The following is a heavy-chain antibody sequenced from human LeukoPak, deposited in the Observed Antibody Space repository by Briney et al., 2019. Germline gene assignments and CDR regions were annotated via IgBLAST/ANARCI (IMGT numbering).Heavy chain of an antibody. Sequence: GGSLRLSCAASGFTFSSYWMSWVRQAPGKGLERVANIKQDGSKKNYVDSVKGRFTRSRDNAKNSLYRQMNSLRAEDTAVYYCATPLDYYDSSGYHQGGDWGQGTLVTVSS. J-gene: IGHJ4*02. CDR2: IKQDGSKK. CDR1: GFTFSSYW. V-gene: IGHV3-7*03. D-gene: IGHD3-22*01. CDR3: ATPLDYYDSSGYHQGGD.